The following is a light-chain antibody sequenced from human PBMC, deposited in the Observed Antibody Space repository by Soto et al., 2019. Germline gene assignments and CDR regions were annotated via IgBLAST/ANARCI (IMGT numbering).Light chain of an antibody. Sequence: QSALTQPASVSGSPGQSITIPCTGTSSDVGSYNLVSWFQQHPGKVPKLIIYEGTKRPSGVSDRFSGSKSGNTASLTISGLQAEDEADYYCCSYAGSYSFVFGGGTKLTVL. CDR3: CSYAGSYSFV. J-gene: IGLJ3*02. CDR2: EGT. CDR1: SSDVGSYNL. V-gene: IGLV2-23*01.